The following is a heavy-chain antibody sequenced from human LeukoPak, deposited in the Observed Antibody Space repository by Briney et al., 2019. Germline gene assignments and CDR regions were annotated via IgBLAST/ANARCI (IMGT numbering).Heavy chain of an antibody. J-gene: IGHJ4*02. V-gene: IGHV3-33*01. D-gene: IGHD4/OR15-4a*01. Sequence: GRSLRLSCAASGFIFSTYGMHWVRQAPGKGLEWVAVIWFDGSNKYYADSVKGRFTISRDNSKNTLYLQMSSLRAEDTAVYYCARDRLGLYYFDYWGQGTLVTVSS. CDR2: IWFDGSNK. CDR1: GFIFSTYG. CDR3: ARDRLGLYYFDY.